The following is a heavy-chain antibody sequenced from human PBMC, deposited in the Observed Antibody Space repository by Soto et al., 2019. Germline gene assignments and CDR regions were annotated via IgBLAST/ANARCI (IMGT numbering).Heavy chain of an antibody. CDR3: ARVDTQDWLLFGWFDP. Sequence: SETLSLTCTVSGGSISSSSYYWGWIRQPPGKGLEWIGSIYYSGSTYYNPSLKSRVTISVDTSKNQFSLKLSSVTAADTAVYYCARVDTQDWLLFGWFDPWGQGTLVTVSS. CDR2: IYYSGST. D-gene: IGHD3-9*01. V-gene: IGHV4-39*01. CDR1: GGSISSSSYY. J-gene: IGHJ5*02.